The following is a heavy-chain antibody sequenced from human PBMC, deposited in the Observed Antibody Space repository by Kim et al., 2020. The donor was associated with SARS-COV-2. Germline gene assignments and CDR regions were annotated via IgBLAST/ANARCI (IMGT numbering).Heavy chain of an antibody. D-gene: IGHD6-13*01. CDR1: GFTFSSYG. CDR2: IWYDGSNK. V-gene: IGHV3-33*01. J-gene: IGHJ4*02. CDR3: ARALAAAGRGALLD. Sequence: GGSLRLSCAASGFTFSSYGMHWVRQAPGKGLEWVAVIWYDGSNKYYADSVKGRFTISRDNSKNTLYLQMNSLRAEDTAVYYCARALAAAGRGALLDWGQGTLVTVSS.